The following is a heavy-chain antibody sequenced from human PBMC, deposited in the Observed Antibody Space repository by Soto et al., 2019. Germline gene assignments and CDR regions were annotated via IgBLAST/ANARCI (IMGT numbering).Heavy chain of an antibody. J-gene: IGHJ4*02. V-gene: IGHV4-39*01. CDR1: GGSISSSSYY. CDR3: ARHRQGYCSSTSCPYFDY. Sequence: SETLSLTCTVSGGSISSSSYYWGWIRQPPGKGLEWIGSIYYSGSTYYNPSLKSRVTISVDTSKNQFSLKLSSVTAAETAVYYCARHRQGYCSSTSCPYFDYWGQGTLVTVSS. D-gene: IGHD2-2*01. CDR2: IYYSGST.